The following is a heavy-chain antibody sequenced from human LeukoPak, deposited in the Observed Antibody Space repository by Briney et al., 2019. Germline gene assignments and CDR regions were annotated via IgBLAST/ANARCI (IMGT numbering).Heavy chain of an antibody. CDR3: ATVRGSSGTYYIDY. D-gene: IGHD3-10*01. Sequence: GRSLRLSCAASGFTFSSYAMHWVRQAPGKGLEWVAVISYDGSNKYYADSVKGRFTISRDNSKNTLYLQMNSLRAEDTAIYYCATVRGSSGTYYIDYWGQGTLVTVSS. CDR2: ISYDGSNK. CDR1: GFTFSSYA. V-gene: IGHV3-30-3*01. J-gene: IGHJ4*02.